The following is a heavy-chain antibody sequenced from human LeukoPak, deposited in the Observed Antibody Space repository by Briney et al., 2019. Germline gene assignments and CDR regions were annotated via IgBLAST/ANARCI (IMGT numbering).Heavy chain of an antibody. J-gene: IGHJ6*02. CDR2: IYYSGST. CDR3: ARTNIAVAGYYYYGMDV. CDR1: GGSISSYY. V-gene: IGHV4-59*08. D-gene: IGHD6-19*01. Sequence: PSETLSLTCTVSGGSISSYYWSWIRQPPGKGLEWIGYIYYSGSTNYNPSLKSRVTISVDTSKNQFSLKLSSVTAAVTAVYYCARTNIAVAGYYYYGMDVWGQGTTVTVSS.